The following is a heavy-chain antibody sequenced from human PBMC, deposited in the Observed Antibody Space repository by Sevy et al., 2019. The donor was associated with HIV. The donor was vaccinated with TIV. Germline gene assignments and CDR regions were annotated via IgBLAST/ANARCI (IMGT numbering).Heavy chain of an antibody. CDR1: GFTFSTYA. Sequence: GGSLRLSCAASGFTFSTYAMSWVRQAPGKGLEWVSTFTGSGGSTYYADSVKGRFTVSRDNSKNTLYLQMNSLRAEDTAVYYCASMPRYCSSSSCYDALYYYYGLDVWGQGTTVTVSS. D-gene: IGHD2-2*01. CDR3: ASMPRYCSSSSCYDALYYYYGLDV. CDR2: FTGSGGST. J-gene: IGHJ6*02. V-gene: IGHV3-23*01.